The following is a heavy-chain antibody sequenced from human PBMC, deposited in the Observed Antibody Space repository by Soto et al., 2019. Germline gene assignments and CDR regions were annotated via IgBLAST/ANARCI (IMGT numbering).Heavy chain of an antibody. J-gene: IGHJ3*02. CDR2: ISSSSSYT. Sequence: GGSLRLSCAASGFTFSDYYMSWIRQAPGKGLEWVSYISSSSSYTSYAQKFQGRVTMTRDTSTSTVYMELSSLRSEDTAVYYCARESRGYYYDSRGYYPDAFDIWGQGTMVTVSS. D-gene: IGHD3-22*01. CDR1: GFTFSDYY. CDR3: ARESRGYYYDSRGYYPDAFDI. V-gene: IGHV3-11*05.